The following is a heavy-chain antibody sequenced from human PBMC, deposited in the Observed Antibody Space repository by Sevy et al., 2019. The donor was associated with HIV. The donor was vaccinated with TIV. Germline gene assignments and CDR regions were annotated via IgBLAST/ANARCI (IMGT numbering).Heavy chain of an antibody. CDR1: GFPFNNAW. V-gene: IGHV3-7*03. CDR3: ARDCNSNTCLWGLDV. D-gene: IGHD2-2*01. Sequence: GGSLRLSCAAFGFPFNNAWMSWVRQAPGKGLEWVANIKVDGSEKYYVDSVKGRFTISRDNAKNSLYLQMNSLRAEDTAVYYCARDCNSNTCLWGLDVWGQGTTVTVSS. J-gene: IGHJ6*02. CDR2: IKVDGSEK.